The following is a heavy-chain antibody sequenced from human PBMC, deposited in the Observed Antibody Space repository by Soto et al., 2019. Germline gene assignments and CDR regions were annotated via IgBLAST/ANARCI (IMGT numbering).Heavy chain of an antibody. D-gene: IGHD6-6*01. CDR1: GGSFSGYY. Sequence: SETLSLTCAVYGGSFSGYYWSWIRQPPGKGLEWIGEINHSGSTNYNPSLKSRVTISVDTSKNQFSLKLGSVTAADTAVYYCARQGWNGGAAIAAPPPRALDYWGQGTLVTVSS. V-gene: IGHV4-34*01. J-gene: IGHJ4*02. CDR2: INHSGST. CDR3: ARQGWNGGAAIAAPPPRALDY.